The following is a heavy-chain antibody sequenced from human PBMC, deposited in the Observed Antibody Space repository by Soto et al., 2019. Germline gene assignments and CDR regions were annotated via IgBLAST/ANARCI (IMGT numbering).Heavy chain of an antibody. V-gene: IGHV3-23*01. CDR2: IRATGGQT. J-gene: IGHJ4*02. D-gene: IGHD2-21*01. Sequence: EVQLLESGGGVVQPGGSLRLSCAASGFTFRNFVMSWVRQAPGKGLEWVSAIRATGGQTFYADSVKGRFTISRDHSKNMLYLQIGSLRDEDTALYFWAEDRGWGVVSPSHDSWGQGTLVTVSS. CDR3: AEDRGWGVVSPSHDS. CDR1: GFTFRNFV.